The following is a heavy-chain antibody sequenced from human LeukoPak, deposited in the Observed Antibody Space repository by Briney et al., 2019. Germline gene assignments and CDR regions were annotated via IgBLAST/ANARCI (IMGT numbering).Heavy chain of an antibody. CDR3: ARGQQWLAEIDY. D-gene: IGHD6-19*01. CDR2: ISPDSGRT. J-gene: IGHJ4*02. Sequence: ASVKVSCKASGYTFTSYYMHWVRQAPGQGLEWIGWISPDSGRTGFAQKFQGRVTMTRDTSISTAYMELSRLGYDDTAVYYCARGQQWLAEIDYWGQGTLVTVSS. CDR1: GYTFTSYY. V-gene: IGHV1-2*02.